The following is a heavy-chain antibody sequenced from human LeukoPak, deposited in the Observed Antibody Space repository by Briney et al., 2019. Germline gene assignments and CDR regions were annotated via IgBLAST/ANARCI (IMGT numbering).Heavy chain of an antibody. CDR2: IYTSGGT. Sequence: SETLSLTCTVSGGSISSSSYYWGWIRQPPGKGLEWIGRIYTSGGTNYNPSLKSRVTMSVDTSKNQFSLKLSSVTAADTAVYYCARVNYYYYYMDVWGKGTTVTISS. J-gene: IGHJ6*03. V-gene: IGHV4-61*05. CDR3: ARVNYYYYYMDV. CDR1: GGSISSSSYY.